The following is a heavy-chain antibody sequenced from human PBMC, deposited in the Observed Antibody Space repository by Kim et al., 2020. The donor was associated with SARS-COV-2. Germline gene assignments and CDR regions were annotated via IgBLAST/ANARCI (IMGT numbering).Heavy chain of an antibody. Sequence: GESLKISCKGSGYSFTSYWIGWVRQMPGKGLEWMGIIYPGDSDTRYSPSFQGQVTISADKSISTAYLQWSSLKASDTAMYYCARRRVPYGSGADAFDIWGQGTMVTVSS. CDR3: ARRRVPYGSGADAFDI. V-gene: IGHV5-51*01. D-gene: IGHD3-10*01. CDR2: IYPGDSDT. CDR1: GYSFTSYW. J-gene: IGHJ3*02.